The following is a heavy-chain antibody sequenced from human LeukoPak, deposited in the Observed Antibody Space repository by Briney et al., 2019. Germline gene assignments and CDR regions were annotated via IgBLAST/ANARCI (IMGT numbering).Heavy chain of an antibody. CDR2: ISSSSSYI. D-gene: IGHD6-13*01. J-gene: IGHJ1*01. Sequence: GGSLRLSCAASGFTFSSYSMNWVRQAPGKGLEWVSSISSSSSYIYYADSVKGRFTISRDNAKNSLYLQMNSLRAEDTAVYYCARDWPTIAAAGTIAEYFQHWGQGTLVTVSS. CDR1: GFTFSSYS. V-gene: IGHV3-21*01. CDR3: ARDWPTIAAAGTIAEYFQH.